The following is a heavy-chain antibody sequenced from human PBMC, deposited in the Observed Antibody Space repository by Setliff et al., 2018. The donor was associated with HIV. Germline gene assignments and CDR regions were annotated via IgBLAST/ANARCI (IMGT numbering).Heavy chain of an antibody. V-gene: IGHV1-2*02. D-gene: IGHD6-13*01. CDR2: INPNSGGT. CDR3: GRDIAAGAPQYYFDY. CDR1: GYTFTGYY. J-gene: IGHJ4*02. Sequence: ASVKVSCKASGYTFTGYYMHWVRQAPGQGLEWMGWINPNSGGTNYAQKFQGRVTMTRDTSNSTAYMELSRLRSDDTAVYYCGRDIAAGAPQYYFDYWGQGTLVTVS.